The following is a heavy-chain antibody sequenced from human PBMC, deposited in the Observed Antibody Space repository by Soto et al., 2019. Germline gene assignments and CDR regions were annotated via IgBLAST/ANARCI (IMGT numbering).Heavy chain of an antibody. V-gene: IGHV4-59*01. CDR1: GGSISSYY. CDR2: IYYSGST. J-gene: IGHJ6*02. D-gene: IGHD3-9*01. CDR3: ARLRLQRLTGYMGEGDYYYGMDV. Sequence: SETLSLTCTVSGGSISSYYWSWIRQPPGKGLEWIGYIYYSGSTNYNPSLKSRVTISVDTSKNQLSLKLSSVTAADTAVYYCARLRLQRLTGYMGEGDYYYGMDVWGHGTTVTVSS.